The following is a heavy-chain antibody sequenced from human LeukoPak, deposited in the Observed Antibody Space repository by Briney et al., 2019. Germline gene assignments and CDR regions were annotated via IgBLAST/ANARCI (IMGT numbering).Heavy chain of an antibody. V-gene: IGHV3-23*01. Sequence: SGGSLGLSCAASGFTFSSYAMSWVRQAPGKGLEWVPAITGGGSGIYYADSMKSRFTISRDNSKNTLYLQINSLRAEDTAVYYCAKWGDYDVLTGYYVSDYWGQGTLVTVSS. J-gene: IGHJ4*02. CDR1: GFTFSSYA. CDR3: AKWGDYDVLTGYYVSDY. D-gene: IGHD3-9*01. CDR2: ITGGGSGI.